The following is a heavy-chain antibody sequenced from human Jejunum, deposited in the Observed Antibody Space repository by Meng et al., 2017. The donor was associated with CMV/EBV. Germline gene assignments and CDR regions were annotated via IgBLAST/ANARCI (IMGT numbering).Heavy chain of an antibody. V-gene: IGHV4-59*01. Sequence: TTSFYWSWIRQSPGKGLEWIGYMYSRGSPKYNPSLRSRVTISIDTSNNQFSLYLSSVTAADTAVYYCARRSCTTMFCESRDAFDVWGQGTMVTVSS. CDR2: MYSRGSP. CDR3: ARRSCTTMFCESRDAFDV. D-gene: IGHD3-9*01. CDR1: TTSFY. J-gene: IGHJ3*01.